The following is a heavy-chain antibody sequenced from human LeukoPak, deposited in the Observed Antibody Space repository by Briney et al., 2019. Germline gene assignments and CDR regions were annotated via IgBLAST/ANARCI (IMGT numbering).Heavy chain of an antibody. CDR3: ARVDYGSGSYTSLPDY. V-gene: IGHV3-48*01. CDR2: ISYSSSTI. D-gene: IGHD3-10*01. Sequence: GGSLRLSCAAYAFTFSTYSMNWVRQAPGKGLEWVSYISYSSSTIHYADSVKGRFTISRDNAKNSLYLQMDSLRVEDTAVYYCARVDYGSGSYTSLPDYWGQGTLVTVSS. J-gene: IGHJ4*02. CDR1: AFTFSTYS.